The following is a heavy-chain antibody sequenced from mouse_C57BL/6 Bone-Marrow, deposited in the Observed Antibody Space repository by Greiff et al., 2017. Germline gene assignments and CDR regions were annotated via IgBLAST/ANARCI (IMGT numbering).Heavy chain of an antibody. Sequence: EVKVVESGGGLVKPGGSLKLSCAASGFTFSDYGMHWVRQAPEKGLEWVAYISSGSSTIYYADTVKGRFTISRDNAKNTLFLQMTSLRSEDTAMYYCARPLTVDYYAMDYWGQGTSVTVSS. J-gene: IGHJ4*01. D-gene: IGHD1-1*01. CDR2: ISSGSSTI. CDR1: GFTFSDYG. CDR3: ARPLTVDYYAMDY. V-gene: IGHV5-17*01.